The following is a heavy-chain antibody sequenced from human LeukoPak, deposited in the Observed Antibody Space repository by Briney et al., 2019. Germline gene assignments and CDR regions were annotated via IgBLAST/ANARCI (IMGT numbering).Heavy chain of an antibody. CDR1: GGSISNTNW. Sequence: PSETLSLTCGVSGGSISNTNWWSWIRQPPGKGLEWIGYIYHSGNTNYSPSLESRVTMSVDESKNQFSLRVHFVSAADTAVYYCASTRRAAVAGRFDSWGQGTLVTVSS. V-gene: IGHV4-4*02. CDR3: ASTRRAAVAGRFDS. J-gene: IGHJ4*02. CDR2: IYHSGNT. D-gene: IGHD6-19*01.